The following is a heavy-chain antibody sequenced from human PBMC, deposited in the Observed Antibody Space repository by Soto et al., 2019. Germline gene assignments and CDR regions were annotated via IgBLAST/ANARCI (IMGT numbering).Heavy chain of an antibody. V-gene: IGHV1-46*01. J-gene: IGHJ4*02. Sequence: ASVKVSCEASGYTFTSYYMHWVRQAPGQGLEWMGIINPSGGSTSYAQKFQGRVTMTRDTSTSTVYMELSSLRSEDTAVYYCARDRTIVGATHYFDYWGQGTLVTVSS. D-gene: IGHD1-26*01. CDR2: INPSGGST. CDR1: GYTFTSYY. CDR3: ARDRTIVGATHYFDY.